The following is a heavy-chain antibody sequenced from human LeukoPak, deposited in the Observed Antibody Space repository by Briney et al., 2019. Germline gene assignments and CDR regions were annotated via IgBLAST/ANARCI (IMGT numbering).Heavy chain of an antibody. J-gene: IGHJ4*02. CDR1: GYTFTSYG. D-gene: IGHD4-23*01. V-gene: IGHV1-18*01. CDR2: ISAYNGNT. CDR3: ARVDLATTVVTPYFDY. Sequence: ASVKVSCKASGYTFTSYGISWVRQAPGQGLEWMGWISAYNGNTNYAQKLQGRVTMTTDTSTSTAYMELRSLRSDDTAVYYCARVDLATTVVTPYFDYWGQGTLVTVSS.